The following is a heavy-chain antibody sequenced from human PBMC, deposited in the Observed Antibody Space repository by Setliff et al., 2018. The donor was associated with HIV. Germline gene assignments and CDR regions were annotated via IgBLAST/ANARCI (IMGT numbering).Heavy chain of an antibody. CDR2: IYYSGST. CDR1: GGSISSGDYY. Sequence: TLSLTCGVSGGSISSGDYYWSWIRQPPGKGLEWIGYIYYSGSTNYNPSLKSRVTISVDTSKNQFSLKLSSVTAADTAVYYCARGERDYGQQDAFDIWGQGTMVTVSS. D-gene: IGHD4-17*01. V-gene: IGHV4-30-4*08. CDR3: ARGERDYGQQDAFDI. J-gene: IGHJ3*02.